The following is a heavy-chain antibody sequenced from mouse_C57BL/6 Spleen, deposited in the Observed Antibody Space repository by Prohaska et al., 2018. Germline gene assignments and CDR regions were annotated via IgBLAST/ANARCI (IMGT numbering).Heavy chain of an antibody. V-gene: IGHV1-55*01. D-gene: IGHD1-1*01. CDR1: GYTFTSYW. CDR3: ARDPYHYGSRFDY. CDR2: IFPGSGST. J-gene: IGHJ2*01. Sequence: QVQLQQPGSELVKPGASVKMSCKASGYTFTSYWITWVKQRPGHGLEWIGDIFPGSGSTNYNDKFKSKATLTVDTSSSTAYMQLSSLTSEDSEVYYCARDPYHYGSRFDYWNEGNTLTVCS.